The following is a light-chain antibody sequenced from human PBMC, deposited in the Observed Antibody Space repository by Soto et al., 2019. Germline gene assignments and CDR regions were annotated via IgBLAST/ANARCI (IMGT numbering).Light chain of an antibody. J-gene: IGKJ1*01. V-gene: IGKV3-20*01. CDR3: QQSGSSPRT. Sequence: EIVLTQSPGTLSLSPGERATLSCRASQSVSSSYLAWYQHKPGQAPRLLIYGASSRATGIPYRFSVSGSGISFTLTISSLEPEVFAVYYGQQSGSSPRTFGQGTKVEI. CDR2: GAS. CDR1: QSVSSSY.